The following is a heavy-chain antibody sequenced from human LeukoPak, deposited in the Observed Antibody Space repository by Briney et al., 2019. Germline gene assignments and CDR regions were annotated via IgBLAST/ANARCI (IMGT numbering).Heavy chain of an antibody. J-gene: IGHJ4*02. CDR1: GDSISSGN. CDR2: ISGSGGST. Sequence: GTLSLTCGVSGDSISSGNYWNWVRQPPGKGLEWVSAISGSGGSTYYADSVKGRFTISRDNSKNTLYLQMNSLRAEDTAVYYCARDIVVVNYWGQGTLVTVSS. CDR3: ARDIVVVNY. V-gene: IGHV3-23*01. D-gene: IGHD2-2*01.